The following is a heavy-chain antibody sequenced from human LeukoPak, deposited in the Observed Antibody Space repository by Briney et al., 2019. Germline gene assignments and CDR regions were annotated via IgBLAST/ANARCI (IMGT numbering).Heavy chain of an antibody. CDR2: IKSDGSTT. CDR3: ARPSAGRAFDI. J-gene: IGHJ3*02. Sequence: GGSLRLSCGASGFTFSSYWMHWVRQAPGKGLVWVLCIKSDGSTTSSADSVKGRFTISRDNAKNTLYLQMNSLRAEDTAVYYCARPSAGRAFDIWGQGTMVTVSS. CDR1: GFTFSSYW. V-gene: IGHV3-74*01. D-gene: IGHD1-26*01.